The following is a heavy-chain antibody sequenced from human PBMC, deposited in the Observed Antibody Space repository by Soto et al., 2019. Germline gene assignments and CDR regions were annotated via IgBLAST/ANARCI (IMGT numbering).Heavy chain of an antibody. Sequence: QVQLVESGGGVVQPERSLRLSCAASGFIFSNYAMNWVRQAPGKGLEWVAVISSDGRNKYYADSVNGRFTISRDNCKNTMHLQLDHLKVEDTAVYYWARSRCSSTICSFEYWGQGTLVTVSS. CDR3: ARSRCSSTICSFEY. J-gene: IGHJ4*02. CDR2: ISSDGRNK. D-gene: IGHD2-2*01. V-gene: IGHV3-30*04. CDR1: GFIFSNYA.